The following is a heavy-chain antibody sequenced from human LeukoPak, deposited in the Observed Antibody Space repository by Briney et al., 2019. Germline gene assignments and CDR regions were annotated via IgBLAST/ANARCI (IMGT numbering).Heavy chain of an antibody. J-gene: IGHJ6*03. V-gene: IGHV1-8*01. CDR3: ARKGPANYYYYYMDV. CDR1: GYTFTSYD. D-gene: IGHD2-2*01. CDR2: MNPNSGNT. Sequence: ASVKVSCKASGYTFTSYDINWVRQATGQGLEWMGWMNPNSGNTGYAQKFQGRVTMTRNTSISTAYMELSSLRSEDTAVYFCARKGPANYYYYYMDVWGEGTTVTVSS.